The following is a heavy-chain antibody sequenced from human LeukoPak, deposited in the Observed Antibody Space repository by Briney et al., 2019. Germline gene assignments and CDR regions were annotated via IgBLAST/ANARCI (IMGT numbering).Heavy chain of an antibody. CDR3: ARRLTQYDCFDP. J-gene: IGHJ5*02. V-gene: IGHV6-1*01. CDR2: TYYRSTWYN. Sequence: SQTLSLTCAISGDSVSSNSVTWNWIRQSPSRGLEWLGRTYYRSTWYNDYAVSVRGRITDNPDTSKNQFSLHLNSVTPEDTAVYYCARRLTQYDCFDPWGQGILVTVSS. CDR1: GDSVSSNSVT. D-gene: IGHD2-2*01.